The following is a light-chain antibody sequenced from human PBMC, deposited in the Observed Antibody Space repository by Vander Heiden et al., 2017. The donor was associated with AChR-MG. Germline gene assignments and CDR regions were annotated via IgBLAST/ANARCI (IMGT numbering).Light chain of an antibody. CDR3: QVWDSSSDHPGV. CDR1: NIGSKS. V-gene: IGLV3-21*03. Sequence: SYVLTQPPSVSVAPGKTARITCGGNNIGSKSVHWYQQKPGQAPVLVVYDDSDRPSGIPERCSGSNSGNTATLTISRVEAGDEADDYCQVWDSSSDHPGVFGGGTKLTVL. CDR2: DDS. J-gene: IGLJ3*02.